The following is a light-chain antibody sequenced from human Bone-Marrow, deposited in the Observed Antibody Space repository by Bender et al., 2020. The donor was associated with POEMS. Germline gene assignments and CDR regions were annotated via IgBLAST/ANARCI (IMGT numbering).Light chain of an antibody. CDR3: CSYVGSTSWM. CDR1: SSDIGTFDL. CDR2: DVT. J-gene: IGLJ3*02. Sequence: QSALTQPASVSGSPGQSITISCTGTSSDIGTFDLVSWYQQQPGKAPKLIVYDVTKRPSGVSNRFSGSKSGTTASLTISGLQPEDEADYYCCSYVGSTSWMFGGGTKLTVL. V-gene: IGLV2-23*02.